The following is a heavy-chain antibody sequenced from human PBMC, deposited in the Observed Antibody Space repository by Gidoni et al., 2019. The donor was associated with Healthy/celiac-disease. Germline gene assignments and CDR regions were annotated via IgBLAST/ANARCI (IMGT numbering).Heavy chain of an antibody. CDR2: IYYSGST. CDR3: ARARGVSNLPGY. Sequence: QVQLQETGPGLVKPSETLSLTCTVSGGSISSYYWSWIRQPPGKGLEWIGYIYYSGSTNYNPTLKSRVTISVDTSKNQFSLKLSSVTAADTAVYYCARARGVSNLPGYWGQGTLVTVSS. J-gene: IGHJ4*02. V-gene: IGHV4-59*01. CDR1: GGSISSYY.